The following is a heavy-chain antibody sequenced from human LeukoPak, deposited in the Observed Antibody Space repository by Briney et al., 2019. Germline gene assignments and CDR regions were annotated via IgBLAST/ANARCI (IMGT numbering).Heavy chain of an antibody. CDR1: GFTFSSYS. J-gene: IGHJ4*02. CDR3: AREDTAMVTHFDY. V-gene: IGHV3-21*04. Sequence: GGSLRLSCAASGFTFSSYSMNWVRQAPGKGLEWVSSISSSSSYIYYADSVKGRFTISRDNAKNSLYLQMNSLRAEDTALYYCAREDTAMVTHFDYWGQGTLVTVSS. D-gene: IGHD5-18*01. CDR2: ISSSSSYI.